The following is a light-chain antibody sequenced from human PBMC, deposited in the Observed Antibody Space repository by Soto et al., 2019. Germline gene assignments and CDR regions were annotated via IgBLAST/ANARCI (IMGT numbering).Light chain of an antibody. J-gene: IGLJ3*02. CDR3: SSYTSSSTRV. CDR1: SSDVGGYNY. V-gene: IGLV2-14*01. Sequence: QSALTQPASVSGSPGQSITISCTGTSSDVGGYNYVSWYQQHPGKAPKLMIYEVSNRPPGVSNRFSGSKSGNTASLTISGLQAEAAADYYCSSYTSSSTRVFGGGTKLTVL. CDR2: EVS.